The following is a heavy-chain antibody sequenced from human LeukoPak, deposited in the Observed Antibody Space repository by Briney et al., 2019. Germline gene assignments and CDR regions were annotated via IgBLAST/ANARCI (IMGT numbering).Heavy chain of an antibody. D-gene: IGHD2-15*01. CDR1: GFTFSSYS. CDR2: ISSSSSTI. J-gene: IGHJ5*02. Sequence: PGGSLRLSCAASGFTFSSYSMNWVRQAPGKGLEWVSYISSSSSTIYYADSVKGRFTISRDNAKNSLYLQMNSLRDEVTAVYYCARDQGDCSGGSCYDVGWFDPWGQGTLVTVPS. CDR3: ARDQGDCSGGSCYDVGWFDP. V-gene: IGHV3-48*02.